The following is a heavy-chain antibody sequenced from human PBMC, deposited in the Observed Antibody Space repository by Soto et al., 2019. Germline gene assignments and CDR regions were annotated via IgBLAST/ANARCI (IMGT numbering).Heavy chain of an antibody. CDR1: GGSLSSYY. J-gene: IGHJ6*02. D-gene: IGHD5-12*01. CDR3: SSSGSRSYYGMDV. V-gene: IGHV4-4*07. Sequence: PSQTLSLTCTVSGGSLSSYYWSWIRQPAGKGLEWIGRIYTSGSTNYNPSLKSRVTMSVETSKNQFSLKLSSVTAADTAVYYCSSSGSRSYYGMDVWGQGTTVTGSS. CDR2: IYTSGST.